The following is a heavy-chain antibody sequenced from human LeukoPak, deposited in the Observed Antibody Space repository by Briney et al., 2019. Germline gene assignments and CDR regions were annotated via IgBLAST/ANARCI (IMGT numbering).Heavy chain of an antibody. V-gene: IGHV4-59*08. J-gene: IGHJ6*03. CDR3: ARNYEFYYMDV. Sequence: SETLSLTCTVSGGSVSNYYWTWIRQPPGKGLEWIGYISFSGTTNYNPSLKSRVTISVDTSKNQFSLKLSSVTAADTAVYYCARNYEFYYMDVWGKGTTVTVSS. CDR2: ISFSGTT. CDR1: GGSVSNYY.